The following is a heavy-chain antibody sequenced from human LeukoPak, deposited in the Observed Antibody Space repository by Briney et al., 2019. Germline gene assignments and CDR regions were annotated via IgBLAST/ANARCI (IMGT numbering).Heavy chain of an antibody. Sequence: PGGSLRLSCAASGFTFSNFGMHWVRQAPGKGLEWVAFIRFDGTSEFYADSVKARFTISRDNSKNTLYLQMNSLRAEDTAVYYCARGIAAYYFDYWGQGTLVTVSS. D-gene: IGHD6-13*01. CDR2: IRFDGTSE. J-gene: IGHJ4*02. CDR3: ARGIAAYYFDY. CDR1: GFTFSNFG. V-gene: IGHV3-30*02.